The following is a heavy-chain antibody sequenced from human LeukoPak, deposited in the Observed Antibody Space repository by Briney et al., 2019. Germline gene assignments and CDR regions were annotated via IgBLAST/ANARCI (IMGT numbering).Heavy chain of an antibody. J-gene: IGHJ4*02. V-gene: IGHV3-74*01. CDR2: INGDGSRR. CDR3: VRDPRGDGSSTFGY. D-gene: IGHD1-26*01. Sequence: PWGSLRLSCAASGFIFTSHWMFWVRQVPGKGLVWVSRINGDGSRREYADSVKGRFTISRDNAKNTVYLQMNSLNAEDTGLYYCVRDPRGDGSSTFGYWGQGTLVTVSS. CDR1: GFIFTSHW.